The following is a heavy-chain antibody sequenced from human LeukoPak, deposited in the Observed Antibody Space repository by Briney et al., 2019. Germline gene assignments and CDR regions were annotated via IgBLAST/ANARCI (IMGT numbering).Heavy chain of an antibody. CDR1: GFTFSSYS. Sequence: RAGGSLRLSCAASGFTFSSYSMSWVRQAPGKGLEWVSGISGSGGSIYYADSVKGRLTISRDNSKNTLYLQMNSLRAEDTAVYYCAKGDGYNKGGKYYFDYWGQGTLVTVSS. V-gene: IGHV3-23*01. D-gene: IGHD5-24*01. J-gene: IGHJ4*02. CDR3: AKGDGYNKGGKYYFDY. CDR2: ISGSGGSI.